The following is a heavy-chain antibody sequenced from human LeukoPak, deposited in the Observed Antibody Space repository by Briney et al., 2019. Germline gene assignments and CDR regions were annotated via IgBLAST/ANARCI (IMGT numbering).Heavy chain of an antibody. V-gene: IGHV3-43*02. CDR1: GFTFNDYA. J-gene: IGHJ4*02. Sequence: QTGGSLRLSCAASGFTFNDYAMHWVRQAPGKGLEWLCFISGDGDNTYYAESVRGRFTISRDNSKNTLYLQMSSLRAEDTAVYYCVKGDRRGIVVVPAWGQGTLVTVSS. CDR2: ISGDGDNT. CDR3: VKGDRRGIVVVPA. D-gene: IGHD2-2*01.